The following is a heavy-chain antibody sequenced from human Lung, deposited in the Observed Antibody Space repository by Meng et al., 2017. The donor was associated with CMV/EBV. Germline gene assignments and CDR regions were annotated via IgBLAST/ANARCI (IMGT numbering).Heavy chain of an antibody. CDR2: TNEDGTIT. D-gene: IGHD7-27*01. V-gene: IGHV3-74*01. CDR1: GFTFSRFW. Sequence: VLAEGSRGGVVSPGGLLRLSCAASGFTFSRFWMHWVRQAPGKGLVWVSRTNEDGTITNYADSVKGRFTISRDNAENTLYLQMNSLRAEDTAVYYCARDLSGASDFWGQGTLVTVSS. J-gene: IGHJ4*02. CDR3: ARDLSGASDF.